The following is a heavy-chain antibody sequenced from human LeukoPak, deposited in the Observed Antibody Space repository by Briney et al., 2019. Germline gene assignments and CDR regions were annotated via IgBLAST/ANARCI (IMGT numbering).Heavy chain of an antibody. Sequence: GGSLRLSCAASGFTFSSYDMYWVRQAPGKGLDWVAFVRYDGSQKYYADSVKGRFTLSRDNSKNTLYLQMNSLRAEDTAVFYCAKGGARLHSYYFDYWGQGTLVTVSS. D-gene: IGHD1-26*01. V-gene: IGHV3-30*02. CDR3: AKGGARLHSYYFDY. J-gene: IGHJ4*02. CDR1: GFTFSSYD. CDR2: VRYDGSQK.